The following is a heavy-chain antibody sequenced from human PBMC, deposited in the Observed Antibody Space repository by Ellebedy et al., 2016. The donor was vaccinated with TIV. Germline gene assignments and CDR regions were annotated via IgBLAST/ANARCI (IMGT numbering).Heavy chain of an antibody. CDR1: GFTFSTYW. Sequence: GESLKISCAASGFTFSTYWMHWVRQTPGRGLEWVANINQDGSQKYYVDSVKGRFTISRDNAKNSLYLQMNSLRDEDTAVYYCARAIGVADCSWGQGTLVTVSS. J-gene: IGHJ5*02. CDR2: INQDGSQK. V-gene: IGHV3-7*01. CDR3: ARAIGVADCS. D-gene: IGHD2-21*02.